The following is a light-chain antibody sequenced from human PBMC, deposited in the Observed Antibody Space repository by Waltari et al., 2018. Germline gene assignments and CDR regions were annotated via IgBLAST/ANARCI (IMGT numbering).Light chain of an antibody. Sequence: ENVLTQSPGALSLSPGERATLSCRASQTVGRSYLAWFQQKPGQAPRLLIYDASNRATGIPDRFSGSGSGTDFTLTINRLEPEDFAVYYCHQSASSLLTFGGGTKVEIK. CDR3: HQSASSLLT. J-gene: IGKJ4*01. CDR2: DAS. CDR1: QTVGRSY. V-gene: IGKV3-20*01.